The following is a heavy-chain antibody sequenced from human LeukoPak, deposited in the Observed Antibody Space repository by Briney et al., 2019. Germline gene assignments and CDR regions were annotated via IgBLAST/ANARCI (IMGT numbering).Heavy chain of an antibody. CDR2: IFYSGNT. J-gene: IGHJ4*02. Sequence: SETLSLTCTVSGGSISSRSYYWGWIRQPPGKGLEWIGSIFYSGNTHYNPSLESRVSISVDTSKNRFSLKLSSVTAADTAVYFCARHQFDGSIPRLFDYWGQGTLATVSS. V-gene: IGHV4-39*01. D-gene: IGHD4-23*01. CDR1: GGSISSRSYY. CDR3: ARHQFDGSIPRLFDY.